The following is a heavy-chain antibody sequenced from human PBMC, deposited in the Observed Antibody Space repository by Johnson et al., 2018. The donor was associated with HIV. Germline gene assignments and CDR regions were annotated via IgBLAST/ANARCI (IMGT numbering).Heavy chain of an antibody. CDR3: ARGGGHDAFDV. J-gene: IGHJ3*01. CDR2: ISYDGSNT. V-gene: IGHV3-30*04. Sequence: QVQLVESGGGVVQPGRSLRLSCEASGFTFSSYAMHWVRQAPGKGLEWVAVISYDGSNTYYADSVKGRFPISRDNSKNTLYLQMNSLRAEDTAVYYCARGGGHDAFDVWGQGTMVTVSS. CDR1: GFTFSSYA. D-gene: IGHD3-16*01.